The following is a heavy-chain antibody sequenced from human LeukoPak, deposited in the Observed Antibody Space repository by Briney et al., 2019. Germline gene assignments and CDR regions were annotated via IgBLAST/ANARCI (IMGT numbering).Heavy chain of an antibody. CDR2: LYNTETI. CDR1: GGSISRSSYY. V-gene: IGHV4-39*07. J-gene: IGHJ4*02. Sequence: SETLSLTCSVSGGSISRSSYYWGWIRQPPRKGLEWIGSLYNTETIYYNPSLQSRVTISVDTSKNQLSLKLSSVTAADTAVYYCARGYCTNGVCYYFDYWGQGTLVTVSS. D-gene: IGHD2-8*01. CDR3: ARGYCTNGVCYYFDY.